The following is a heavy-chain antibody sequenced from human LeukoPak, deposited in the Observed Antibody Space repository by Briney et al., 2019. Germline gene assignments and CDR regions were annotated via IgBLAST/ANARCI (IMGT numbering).Heavy chain of an antibody. V-gene: IGHV3-23*01. CDR3: AKTGPDQLIYLLVDN. Sequence: PGGTLRLSCTASGFTLSKNGITWVRQAPGKGLEWVSSISGSGDSTYYADSVKGRFTISRDNSKNTLYLQMNSLRAEDTAVYYCAKTGPDQLIYLLVDNWGQGTLVTVSS. D-gene: IGHD2-2*02. CDR1: GFTLSKNG. CDR2: ISGSGDST. J-gene: IGHJ4*02.